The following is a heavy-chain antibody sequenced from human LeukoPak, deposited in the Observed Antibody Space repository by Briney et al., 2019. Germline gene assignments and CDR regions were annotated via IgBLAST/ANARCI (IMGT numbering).Heavy chain of an antibody. CDR1: GGSFSGYY. V-gene: IGHV4-34*01. CDR3: ARGAHLIAAAGRRFDY. D-gene: IGHD6-13*01. J-gene: IGHJ4*02. CDR2: INHSGST. Sequence: SETLSLTCAVYGGSFSGYYWSWIRQPPGKGLEWIGEINHSGSTNYNPSLKSRVTISVDTSKNRFSLKLSSVTAADTAVYYCARGAHLIAAAGRRFDYWGQGTLVTVSS.